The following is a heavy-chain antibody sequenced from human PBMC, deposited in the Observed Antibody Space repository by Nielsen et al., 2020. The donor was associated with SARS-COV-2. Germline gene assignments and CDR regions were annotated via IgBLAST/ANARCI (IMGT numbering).Heavy chain of an antibody. CDR3: ASSITMIVVVRGNYFDY. Sequence: SETLSLTCTVSGGSISSYYWSWIRQPPGKGLEWIGYIYYSGSTNYNPSLKSRVTISVDTSKNQFSLKLSSVTAADTAVYYCASSITMIVVVRGNYFDYWGQGTLVTVSS. CDR2: IYYSGST. CDR1: GGSISSYY. J-gene: IGHJ4*02. D-gene: IGHD3-22*01. V-gene: IGHV4-59*08.